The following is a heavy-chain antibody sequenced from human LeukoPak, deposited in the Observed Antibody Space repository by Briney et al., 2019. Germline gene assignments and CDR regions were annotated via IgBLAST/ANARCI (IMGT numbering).Heavy chain of an antibody. Sequence: GASVKVSCKASGYTFTSYDINWVRQATGQGLEWMGWMNPNSGNTGYAQKFQGRVTMTRNTSISTAYMELSSLRSEDTAVYYCARAGMIEYSSSWYGWYFDLWGRGTLVTVSS. J-gene: IGHJ2*01. CDR3: ARAGMIEYSSSWYGWYFDL. D-gene: IGHD6-13*01. CDR2: MNPNSGNT. CDR1: GYTFTSYD. V-gene: IGHV1-8*01.